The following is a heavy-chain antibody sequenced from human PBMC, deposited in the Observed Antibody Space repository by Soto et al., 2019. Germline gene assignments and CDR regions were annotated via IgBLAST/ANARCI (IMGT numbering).Heavy chain of an antibody. CDR2: IIPIFGTA. Sequence: GASVKVSCKASGGTFSSYAISWVLQAPGQGLEWMGGIIPIFGTANYAQKFQGRVTITADESTSTAYMELSSLRSEDTAVYYCARGIVVVVADTYGMDVWGQGTTVTVSS. V-gene: IGHV1-69*13. CDR3: ARGIVVVVADTYGMDV. D-gene: IGHD2-15*01. CDR1: GGTFSSYA. J-gene: IGHJ6*02.